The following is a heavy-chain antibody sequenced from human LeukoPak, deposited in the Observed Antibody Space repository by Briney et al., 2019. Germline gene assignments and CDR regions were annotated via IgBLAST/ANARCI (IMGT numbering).Heavy chain of an antibody. J-gene: IGHJ5*02. D-gene: IGHD3-22*01. Sequence: ASLKVSCKASGYTFSSNAIHWVRQAPGQRLEWMGWINAGNGDTKYSQKFQGRVTITRDTSASTAYMELSSLRSEDTAVYYGARDTGLGRYYDSSGYYPAGRWFDPWGQGTLVTVSS. CDR3: ARDTGLGRYYDSSGYYPAGRWFDP. CDR1: GYTFSSNA. CDR2: INAGNGDT. V-gene: IGHV1-3*01.